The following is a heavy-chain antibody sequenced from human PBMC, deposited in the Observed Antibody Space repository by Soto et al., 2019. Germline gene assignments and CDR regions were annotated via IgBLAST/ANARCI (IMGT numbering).Heavy chain of an antibody. D-gene: IGHD7-27*01. V-gene: IGHV4-30-4*01. CDR1: GGFIRSGDYY. CDR3: ASTNWAYAFDF. CDR2: IHHSGSA. Sequence: QVQLQESGPGLVKPSQTLSLTCTVSGGFIRSGDYYWTWIRQPQGQGLEWIGYIHHSGSAYYHPSXKXSATMSVDTSENQFSLKLTSMTAADTAVYFCASTNWAYAFDFWGHGTLVTVSS. J-gene: IGHJ3*01.